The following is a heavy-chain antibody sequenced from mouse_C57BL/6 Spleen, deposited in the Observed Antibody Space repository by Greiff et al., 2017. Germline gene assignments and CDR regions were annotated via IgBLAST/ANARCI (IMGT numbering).Heavy chain of an antibody. CDR3: ARRGRYDDYAMDY. J-gene: IGHJ4*01. Sequence: EVQLQQSGPELVKPGASVKISCKASGYTFTDYYMNWVKQSHGKSLEWIGDINPNNGGTSYNQKFKGKATLTVDKSSRTAYMELRSLTSEDSAVYYCARRGRYDDYAMDYWGQGTSVTVSS. D-gene: IGHD2-14*01. CDR2: INPNNGGT. CDR1: GYTFTDYY. V-gene: IGHV1-26*01.